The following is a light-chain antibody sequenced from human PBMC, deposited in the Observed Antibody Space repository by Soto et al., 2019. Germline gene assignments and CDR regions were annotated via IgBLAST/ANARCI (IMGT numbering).Light chain of an antibody. J-gene: IGKJ3*01. CDR3: QQYNRWPFP. V-gene: IGKV3-15*01. CDR1: QSFSSN. Sequence: ELVMTQSPATLSVSPGERATLSCRASQSFSSNVAWYQQKPGQAPRLLIHGASTRATGIPDRFSGSGSGTEFTLTISSLQSEDSAVYYCQQYNRWPFPFGPGTKVHIK. CDR2: GAS.